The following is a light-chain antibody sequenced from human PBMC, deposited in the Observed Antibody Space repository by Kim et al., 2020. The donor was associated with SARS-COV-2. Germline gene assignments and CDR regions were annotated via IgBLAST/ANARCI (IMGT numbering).Light chain of an antibody. V-gene: IGKV1-8*01. CDR1: QGIRSY. Sequence: ASAGDRVSITCPASQGIRSYLAWYQQRPGKAPNLLIYAASTLQPGVPSRFSGSGSGTEFTLTSNSLQSEDFATYYCQHYCSYPWTFGQGTKVDIK. CDR3: QHYCSYPWT. J-gene: IGKJ1*01. CDR2: AAS.